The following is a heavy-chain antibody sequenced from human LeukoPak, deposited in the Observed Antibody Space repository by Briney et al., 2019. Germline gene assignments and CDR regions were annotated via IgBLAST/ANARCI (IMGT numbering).Heavy chain of an antibody. CDR3: ARGQARYNTFRY. J-gene: IGHJ4*02. D-gene: IGHD1-14*01. Sequence: SETLSLTCAVYGGSFSGYYWSWIRQPPGKGLEWIGEINHSGSTNYNPSLKSRVTISVDTSKNQFSLKLSSVTAANTAVYYCARGQARYNTFRYWGQGTLVTVSS. CDR1: GGSFSGYY. V-gene: IGHV4-34*01. CDR2: INHSGST.